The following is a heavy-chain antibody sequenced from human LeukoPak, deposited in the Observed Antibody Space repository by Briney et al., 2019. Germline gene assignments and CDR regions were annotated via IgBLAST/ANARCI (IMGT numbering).Heavy chain of an antibody. CDR2: ISGSGGST. CDR3: AGAVSRGLDY. J-gene: IGHJ4*02. Sequence: GGSLRLSCAASGFNFSSYAMSWVRQAPGKGLEWVSAISGSGGSTYYADSVKGRFTISRDNSKNTLYLQMNSLRAEDTAVYYCAGAVSRGLDYWGQGTLVTVSS. D-gene: IGHD4-11*01. CDR1: GFNFSSYA. V-gene: IGHV3-23*01.